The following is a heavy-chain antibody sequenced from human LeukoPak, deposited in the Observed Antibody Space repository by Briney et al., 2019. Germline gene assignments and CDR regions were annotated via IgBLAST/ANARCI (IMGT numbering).Heavy chain of an antibody. CDR1: GYSFTSYW. Sequence: GESLKISCEGSGYSFTSYWIGWVRQMPGKGLEWMGIIYPGDSDTRYSPSFQGQVTISADKSISTAYLQWSSLKASDTAMYYCARQEPLGTAMVGYFDYWGQGTLVTVSS. CDR3: ARQEPLGTAMVGYFDY. D-gene: IGHD5-18*01. V-gene: IGHV5-51*01. CDR2: IYPGDSDT. J-gene: IGHJ4*02.